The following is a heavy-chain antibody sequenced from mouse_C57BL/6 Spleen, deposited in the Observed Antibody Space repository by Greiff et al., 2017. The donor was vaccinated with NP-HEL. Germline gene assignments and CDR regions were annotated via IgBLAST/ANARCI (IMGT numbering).Heavy chain of an antibody. CDR1: GYTFTDYN. J-gene: IGHJ4*01. CDR2: INPNNGGT. V-gene: IGHV1-22*01. D-gene: IGHD2-4*01. Sequence: VQLQQSGPELVKPGASVKMSCKASGYTFTDYNMHWVKQSHGKSLEWIGYINPNNGGTSYNQKFKGKATLTVNKSSSTAYMELRSLTSEDSAVYYCAREGNYDTYAMDYWGQGTSVTVSS. CDR3: AREGNYDTYAMDY.